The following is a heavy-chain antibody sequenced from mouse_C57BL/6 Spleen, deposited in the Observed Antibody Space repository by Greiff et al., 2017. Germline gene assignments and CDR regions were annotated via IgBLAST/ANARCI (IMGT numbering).Heavy chain of an antibody. CDR2: ISGGGGNT. D-gene: IGHD2-5*01. V-gene: IGHV5-9*01. CDR1: GFTFSSYT. J-gene: IGHJ2*01. CDR3: ARHGNYYSNLSFDY. Sequence: EVKLVESGGGLVKPGGSLKLSCAASGFTFSSYTMSWVRQTPEKRLEWVATISGGGGNTYYPDSVKGRFTISRDNAKNTLYLQMSSLRAEDTALYYCARHGNYYSNLSFDYGGEGTTLTVSS.